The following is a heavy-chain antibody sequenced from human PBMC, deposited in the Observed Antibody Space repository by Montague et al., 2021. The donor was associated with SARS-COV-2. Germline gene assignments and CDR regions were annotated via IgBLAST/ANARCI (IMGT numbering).Heavy chain of an antibody. D-gene: IGHD3-22*01. CDR3: ARAYYDGISGRLDQ. V-gene: IGHV3-30*04. Sequence: SLRLSCAVSGFTFSAFALIWVRQPPGKGLEPVALISHDGFEEHCADSMKGRFTISRDNSQNTLFLQMNRLRPEDTAMYYCARAYYDGISGRLDQWGQGTLVTVSS. J-gene: IGHJ4*02. CDR1: GFTFSAFA. CDR2: ISHDGFEE.